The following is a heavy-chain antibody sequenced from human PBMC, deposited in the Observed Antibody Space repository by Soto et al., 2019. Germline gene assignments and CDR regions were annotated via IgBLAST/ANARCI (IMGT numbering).Heavy chain of an antibody. D-gene: IGHD3-16*02. CDR2: IYYSGST. J-gene: IGHJ3*02. CDR3: ARFPMITFGGVIVISAFDI. CDR1: GGSISSYY. V-gene: IGHV4-59*08. Sequence: SETLSLTCTVSGGSISSYYWSWIRQPPGKGLEWIGYIYYSGSTNYNPSLKSRVTISVDTSKNQFSLKLSSVTAADTAVYYSARFPMITFGGVIVISAFDIWGQGTMVTVS.